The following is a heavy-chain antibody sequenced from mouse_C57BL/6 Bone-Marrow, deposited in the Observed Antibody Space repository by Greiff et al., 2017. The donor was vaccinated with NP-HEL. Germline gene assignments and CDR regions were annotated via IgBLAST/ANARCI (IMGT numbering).Heavy chain of an antibody. Sequence: QVHVKQSGAELAKPGASVKLSCKASGYTFTSYWMHWVKQRPGQGLEWIGYINPSSGYTKYNQKFKDKATLTADKSSSTAYMQLSSLTYEDSAVYYCARGYYDYGYYFDYWGQGTTLTVSS. V-gene: IGHV1-7*01. J-gene: IGHJ2*01. D-gene: IGHD2-4*01. CDR3: ARGYYDYGYYFDY. CDR1: GYTFTSYW. CDR2: INPSSGYT.